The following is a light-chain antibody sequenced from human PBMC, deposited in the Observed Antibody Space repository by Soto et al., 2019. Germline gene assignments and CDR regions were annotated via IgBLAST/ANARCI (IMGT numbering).Light chain of an antibody. CDR2: KAS. J-gene: IGKJ1*01. CDR3: QQYNSYSPT. Sequence: DIQMTQSPSTLSASVGDRVTITCRASQSISVWLAWYQQKEGKAPNLLIYKASRLESGVPSRFRGSGSETEFTLTISGLQPGDSATYYCQQYNSYSPTFGQGTKVDIK. CDR1: QSISVW. V-gene: IGKV1-5*03.